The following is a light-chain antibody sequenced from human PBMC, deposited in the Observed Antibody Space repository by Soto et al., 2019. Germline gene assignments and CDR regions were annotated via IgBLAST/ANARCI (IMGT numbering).Light chain of an antibody. CDR3: QEYNSYST. CDR1: QSISRW. Sequence: DIQMTQSPSTLSASVGDRVTMTCRASQSISRWLAWYQQKPGKAPKLLISDASRLESAVPSRFSGSGSGTEFTLTITSLQPDDVATYYCQEYNSYSTFGQGTKVEIK. V-gene: IGKV1-5*01. CDR2: DAS. J-gene: IGKJ1*01.